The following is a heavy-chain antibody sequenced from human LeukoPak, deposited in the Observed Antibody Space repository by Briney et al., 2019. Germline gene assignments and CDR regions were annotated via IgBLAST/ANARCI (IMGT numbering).Heavy chain of an antibody. CDR2: IIPIFGTA. CDR1: GGTFSNYA. V-gene: IGHV1-69*13. Sequence: SVKVSCKASGGTFSNYAISWVRQAPGQGLEWMGGIIPIFGTANYAQKFQGRVTITADESTSTAYMELSSLRSEDTAVYYCARVTAPSSYYYGMDVWGQGTTVTVSS. J-gene: IGHJ6*02. CDR3: ARVTAPSSYYYGMDV.